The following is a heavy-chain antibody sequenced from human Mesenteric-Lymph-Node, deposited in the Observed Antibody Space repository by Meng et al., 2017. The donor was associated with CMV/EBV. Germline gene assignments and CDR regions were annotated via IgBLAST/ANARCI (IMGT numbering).Heavy chain of an antibody. J-gene: IGHJ4*02. D-gene: IGHD2-2*01. CDR1: GFTFGRFA. Sequence: GGSLRLSCAASGFTFGRFAILWVRQAPGKGLEWVAVISYDGSNKYYADSVKGRFTISRDNSKNTLYLQMNSLRAEDTAVYYCARTFPPYQLLYYFDYWGQGTLVTVSS. CDR2: ISYDGSNK. CDR3: ARTFPPYQLLYYFDY. V-gene: IGHV3-30*04.